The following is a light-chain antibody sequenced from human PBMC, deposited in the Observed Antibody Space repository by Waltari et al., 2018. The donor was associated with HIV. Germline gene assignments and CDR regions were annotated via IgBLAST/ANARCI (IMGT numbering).Light chain of an antibody. Sequence: VLTQSPATLSLSPGERATLSCRASQSLNSFLAWYQQKPGQAPRLLIFDASNRAPGIPARFSGSGSGTDFTLTISSLEPENFVTYYCRQRTSWPPTFGQGTRLEIK. CDR2: DAS. J-gene: IGKJ5*01. V-gene: IGKV3-11*01. CDR3: RQRTSWPPT. CDR1: QSLNSF.